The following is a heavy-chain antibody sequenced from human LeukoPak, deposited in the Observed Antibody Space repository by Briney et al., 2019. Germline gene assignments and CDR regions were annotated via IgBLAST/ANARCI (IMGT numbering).Heavy chain of an antibody. J-gene: IGHJ6*03. CDR2: IYTSGST. V-gene: IGHV4-4*07. CDR3: AREGYSSYYYYYYYMDV. CDR1: GGSISSYY. Sequence: SETLSLTCTVSGGSISSYYWSWIRQPAGKGLEWIRRIYTSGSTNYNPSLKSRVTMSVDTSKNQFSLKLSSVTAADTAVYYCAREGYSSYYYYYYYMDVWGKGTTVTVSS. D-gene: IGHD6-13*01.